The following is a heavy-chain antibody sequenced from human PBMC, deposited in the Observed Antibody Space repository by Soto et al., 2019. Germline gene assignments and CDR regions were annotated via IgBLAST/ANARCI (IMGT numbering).Heavy chain of an antibody. CDR2: IYSAGSA. J-gene: IGHJ4*02. D-gene: IGHD6-13*01. CDR1: GFTVSSYY. Sequence: EVQLVESGGGLVQPGGSLRLSCAASGFTVSSYYMSWVRQAPGKGLEWVSVIYSAGSADFADSVKGRFTISRDNSKNTLYLHMSSLRAEDTAVYYCARVPCSSYHYLDYWGQGTLVTVSS. V-gene: IGHV3-66*01. CDR3: ARVPCSSYHYLDY.